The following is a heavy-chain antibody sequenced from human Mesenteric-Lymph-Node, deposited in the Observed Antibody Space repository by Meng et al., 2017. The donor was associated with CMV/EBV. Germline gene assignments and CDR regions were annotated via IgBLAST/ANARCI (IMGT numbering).Heavy chain of an antibody. CDR1: YTITELS. D-gene: IGHD2-2*01. J-gene: IGHJ4*02. Sequence: YTITELSMHGVRQAPGKGLEWMGGFDPEDGETIYAQKFQGRVTMTEDTSTDTAYMELSSLRSEDTAVYYCATVHYCSSTSCYYYFDYWGQGTLVTVSS. CDR3: ATVHYCSSTSCYYYFDY. CDR2: FDPEDGET. V-gene: IGHV1-24*01.